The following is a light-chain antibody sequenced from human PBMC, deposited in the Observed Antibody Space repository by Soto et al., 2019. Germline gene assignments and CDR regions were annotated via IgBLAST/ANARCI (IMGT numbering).Light chain of an antibody. CDR2: VTS. J-gene: IGKJ5*01. Sequence: DIKMTQSPSSVSASVGDRVTITCRATQGLSGSLAWYQQKPGKAPKLLISVTSRLQSGVPSRFSGSASVTDFTLTIDSLPPEDLATDYCQKGHNWPLTFGQGTRLEIK. V-gene: IGKV1-12*01. CDR1: QGLSGS. CDR3: QKGHNWPLT.